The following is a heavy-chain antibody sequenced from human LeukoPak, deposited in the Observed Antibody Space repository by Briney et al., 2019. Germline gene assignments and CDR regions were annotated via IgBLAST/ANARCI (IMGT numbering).Heavy chain of an antibody. V-gene: IGHV1-2*02. CDR2: INPNSGGT. CDR1: GYTFTDHY. J-gene: IGHJ4*02. D-gene: IGHD1-26*01. CDR3: ARGLHSGSSPFDY. Sequence: GASVTVFCKASGYTFTDHYMHWVRQAPGQGLEWMGWINPNSGGTIYAQKFQGRVTMTRDTSISTAYMELSRLTSDDTAVYYCARGLHSGSSPFDYWGQGTLVTVSS.